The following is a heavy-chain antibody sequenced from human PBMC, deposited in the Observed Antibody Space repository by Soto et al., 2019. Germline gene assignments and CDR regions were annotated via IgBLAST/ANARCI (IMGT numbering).Heavy chain of an antibody. Sequence: PGGSLRLSCAASGFTFSSHGMHWVRQAPGMGLEWVAVIWYDGSTKYYVDSVKGRFTISRDNSKNTLYLQMNTLRAEDTAIYYCARDGPHDISLGPGHVMDVWGQGTTVTVS. CDR1: GFTFSSHG. CDR3: ARDGPHDISLGPGHVMDV. CDR2: IWYDGSTK. D-gene: IGHD3-9*01. J-gene: IGHJ6*02. V-gene: IGHV3-33*01.